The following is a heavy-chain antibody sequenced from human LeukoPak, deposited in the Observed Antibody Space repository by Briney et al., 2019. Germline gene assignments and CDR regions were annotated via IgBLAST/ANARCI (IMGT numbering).Heavy chain of an antibody. J-gene: IGHJ4*02. Sequence: SETLSLTCTVSGYSISSGYYWGWIRQPPGKGLEWIGYIYYSGRTNYNPSLKSRVTISVDTSKNQFSLKLSSVTAADTAVYYCASITMVREGYWGQGTLVTVSS. V-gene: IGHV4-61*05. CDR2: IYYSGRT. CDR1: GYSISSGYY. CDR3: ASITMVREGY. D-gene: IGHD3-10*01.